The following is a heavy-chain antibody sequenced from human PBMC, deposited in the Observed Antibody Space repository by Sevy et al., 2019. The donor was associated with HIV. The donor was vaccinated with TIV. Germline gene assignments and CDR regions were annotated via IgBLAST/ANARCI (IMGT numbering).Heavy chain of an antibody. D-gene: IGHD6-19*01. V-gene: IGHV3-23*01. CDR3: AKAGVAVAGTFDLFYFDY. CDR2: ISSRGGST. J-gene: IGHJ4*02. Sequence: GGSLRLSCAASGFTFSSYAMSWVRQAPGKGLEWVSTISSRGGSTYYADSVKDRFTISRDNSKNTLSLLMNSLRAEDTALYYCAKAGVAVAGTFDLFYFDYWGQGTLVTVSS. CDR1: GFTFSSYA.